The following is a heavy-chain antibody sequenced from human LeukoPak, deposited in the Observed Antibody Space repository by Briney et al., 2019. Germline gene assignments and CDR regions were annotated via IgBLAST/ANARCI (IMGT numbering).Heavy chain of an antibody. CDR2: INHSGST. D-gene: IGHD5-12*01. V-gene: IGHV4-34*01. CDR3: ARGPPIVATIHYYYYGMDV. J-gene: IGHJ6*02. Sequence: SETLSLTCAVYGGSFSGYYWSWIRQPPGKGLEWIGEINHSGSTNYNPSLKSRVTISVDTSKNQFSLKLSSVTAADTAVYYCARGPPIVATIHYYYYGMDVWVQGTTVTVSS. CDR1: GGSFSGYY.